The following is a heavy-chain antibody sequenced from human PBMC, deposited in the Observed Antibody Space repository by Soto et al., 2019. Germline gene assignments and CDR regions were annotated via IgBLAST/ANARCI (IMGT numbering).Heavy chain of an antibody. J-gene: IGHJ6*02. V-gene: IGHV3-33*01. Sequence: QVQLVESGGGVVQPGRSLRLSCAASGFTFSSYGMHWVRQAPGKGLEWVAVIWYDGSNKYYADSVKGRFTISRDNSKNTLYLQINSLRAEDTAVYYCARSHTEELLEWLLLANYYYGMDVWGQGTTVTVSS. CDR2: IWYDGSNK. CDR3: ARSHTEELLEWLLLANYYYGMDV. CDR1: GFTFSSYG. D-gene: IGHD3-3*01.